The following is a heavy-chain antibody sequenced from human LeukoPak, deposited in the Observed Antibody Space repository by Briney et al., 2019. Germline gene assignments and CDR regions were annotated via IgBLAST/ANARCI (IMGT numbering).Heavy chain of an antibody. CDR1: GFTFSNYA. Sequence: EGSLRLSCAASGFTFSNYAMSWVRQAPGKGLEWVSTISGSGGSTYYADSVKGRFTISRDNSKNTLYLQLNSLRAEDTAVYYCAKSTSPLYYYYGMDVWGQGTTVTVSS. D-gene: IGHD2-2*01. CDR2: ISGSGGST. V-gene: IGHV3-23*01. CDR3: AKSTSPLYYYYGMDV. J-gene: IGHJ6*02.